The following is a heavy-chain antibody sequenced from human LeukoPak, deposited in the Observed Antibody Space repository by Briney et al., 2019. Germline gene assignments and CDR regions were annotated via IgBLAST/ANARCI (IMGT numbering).Heavy chain of an antibody. D-gene: IGHD2/OR15-2a*01. Sequence: GGSLRLSCAASGFTISSYSMNWVRQAPGKGLEWVSVVYSGGDTYYADSVKGRFTISRDNSKNTLFLQMNSLRAEDTAVYYCARDSLSPPQGDYWGQGTLVTVSS. CDR3: ARDSLSPPQGDY. V-gene: IGHV3-53*01. CDR2: VYSGGDT. J-gene: IGHJ4*02. CDR1: GFTISSYS.